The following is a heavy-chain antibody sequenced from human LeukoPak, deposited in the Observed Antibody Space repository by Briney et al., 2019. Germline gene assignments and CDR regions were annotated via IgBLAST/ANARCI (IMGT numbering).Heavy chain of an antibody. Sequence: GGSLRLSCAASGFTFSSYGMHWVRQAPGKGLEWVAVIWYDGSNKYYADSVKGRFTISRDNSKNTLYLQMNSLRVGDTAVYYCANYAGYWGQGTMVGVSS. V-gene: IGHV3-33*06. J-gene: IGHJ4*02. CDR2: IWYDGSNK. D-gene: IGHD3-16*01. CDR1: GFTFSSYG. CDR3: ANYAGY.